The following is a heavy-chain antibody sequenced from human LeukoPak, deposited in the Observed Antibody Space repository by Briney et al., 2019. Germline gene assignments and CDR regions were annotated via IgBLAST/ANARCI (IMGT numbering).Heavy chain of an antibody. Sequence: GGSLRLSCAASGFAFRNYYTDWIRQAPGKGVEWVAYISNSGTIIYYAESVKGRFTISRDNAKNSLYLQMNSLRAEDTALYYCARDLAMAGRDLDYWGQGTLVTVSS. V-gene: IGHV3-11*01. CDR3: ARDLAMAGRDLDY. D-gene: IGHD6-19*01. CDR2: ISNSGTII. J-gene: IGHJ4*02. CDR1: GFAFRNYY.